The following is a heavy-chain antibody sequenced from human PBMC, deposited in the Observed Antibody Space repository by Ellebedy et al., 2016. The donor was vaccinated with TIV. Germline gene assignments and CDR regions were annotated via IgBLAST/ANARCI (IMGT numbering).Heavy chain of an antibody. Sequence: GGSLRLSXAASGFTFRNYAMSWVRQAPGKGLEWVSAITGIGTSTYYADSVKGRFTISRDNSKNTLSLQMNSLRADDTAIYYCAKPMGPGGRFDAFDIWGQGTLVTVSS. CDR1: GFTFRNYA. CDR2: ITGIGTST. J-gene: IGHJ3*02. CDR3: AKPMGPGGRFDAFDI. V-gene: IGHV3-23*01. D-gene: IGHD3-16*01.